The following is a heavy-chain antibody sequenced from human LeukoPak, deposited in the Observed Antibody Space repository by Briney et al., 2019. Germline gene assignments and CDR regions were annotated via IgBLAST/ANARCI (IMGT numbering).Heavy chain of an antibody. CDR3: ARGPMTTVTKYFQH. D-gene: IGHD4-17*01. CDR2: IYYSGST. CDR1: GGSISSGGYY. J-gene: IGHJ1*01. Sequence: PSETLSLTCTVSGGSISSGGYYWSWIRQHPGKGLEWIGYIYYSGSTYYNPSLKSRVTISVDTSKNQFSLKLSSVTAADTAVYYCARGPMTTVTKYFQHWGQGTLVTVSS. V-gene: IGHV4-31*03.